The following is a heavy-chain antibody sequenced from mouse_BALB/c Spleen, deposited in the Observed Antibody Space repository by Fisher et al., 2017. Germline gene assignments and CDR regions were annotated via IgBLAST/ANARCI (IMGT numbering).Heavy chain of an antibody. J-gene: IGHJ2*01. CDR3: ARADLYYDYNGLDY. D-gene: IGHD2-4*01. V-gene: IGHV1-26*01. Sequence: KFKGKATLTVDKSSSTAYMELLSLTSEDSAVYYCARADLYYDYNGLDYWGQGTTLTVSS.